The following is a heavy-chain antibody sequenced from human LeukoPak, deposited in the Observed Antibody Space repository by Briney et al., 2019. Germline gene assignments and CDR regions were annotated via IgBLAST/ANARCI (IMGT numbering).Heavy chain of an antibody. V-gene: IGHV1-2*02. CDR3: ARDQGYSYGYVY. Sequence: ASVKVSCKASGYTFTGYYMHWVRQAPGQGLEWMGWINPNSGGTNYAQKFQGRVTMTTDTSTSTVYMELSSLRSEDTAVYYCARDQGYSYGYVYWGQGTLVTVSS. CDR2: INPNSGGT. J-gene: IGHJ4*02. D-gene: IGHD5-18*01. CDR1: GYTFTGYY.